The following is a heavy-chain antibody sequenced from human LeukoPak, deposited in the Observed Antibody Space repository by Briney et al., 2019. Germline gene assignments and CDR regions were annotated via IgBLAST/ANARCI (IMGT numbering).Heavy chain of an antibody. J-gene: IGHJ4*02. Sequence: SETLSLTCAVYGQSISISYWSWIRQPPGKGLEWIGEITHDGRINHNPSLKSRVTISVDRSMNQFSLKLSPPQIPITAVYYCATIYGDYSDFDSWGQGTLVTVSS. CDR3: ATIYGDYSDFDS. V-gene: IGHV4-34*01. CDR2: ITHDGRI. CDR1: GQSISISY. D-gene: IGHD4-17*01.